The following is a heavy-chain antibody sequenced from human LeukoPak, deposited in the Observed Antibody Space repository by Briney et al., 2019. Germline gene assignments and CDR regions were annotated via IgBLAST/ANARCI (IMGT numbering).Heavy chain of an antibody. Sequence: SVKVSCKASGGTFSSYAISWVRQAPGQGLEWMGRIIPILGIANYAQKFQGRVTITADKSTSTAYMELSSLRSEDTAVYYCARAHYSSGYYPFSFDHWGQGTLVTVSS. D-gene: IGHD3-22*01. CDR2: IIPILGIA. CDR1: GGTFSSYA. V-gene: IGHV1-69*04. CDR3: ARAHYSSGYYPFSFDH. J-gene: IGHJ4*02.